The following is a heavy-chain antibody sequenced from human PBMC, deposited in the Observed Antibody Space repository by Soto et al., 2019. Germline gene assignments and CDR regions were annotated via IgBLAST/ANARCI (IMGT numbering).Heavy chain of an antibody. CDR2: ISYDGSNR. V-gene: IGHV3-30-3*01. J-gene: IGHJ6*02. Sequence: PGGSLRLSCAASGFTFSNYGMHWVRQAPGKGLEWVAVISYDGSNRYYADSVKGRFTISRDNSKNTLYLQMNSLRAEDAAVYYCARDLLEYDFWSGYSTTSYGMDVWGQGTTVTVSS. D-gene: IGHD3-3*01. CDR3: ARDLLEYDFWSGYSTTSYGMDV. CDR1: GFTFSNYG.